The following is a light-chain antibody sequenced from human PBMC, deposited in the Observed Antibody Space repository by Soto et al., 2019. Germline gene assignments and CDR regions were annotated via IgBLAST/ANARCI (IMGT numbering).Light chain of an antibody. V-gene: IGLV1-51*01. J-gene: IGLJ1*01. CDR1: SSNIGNNY. CDR3: GTWDSSLSAYV. CDR2: DNN. Sequence: QSVLTQPPSVSAAPGQKVTISCSGGSSNIGNNYVSWYQQLPETAPKLLIYDNNKRPSGIPDRFSGSKSGTSATLGITGLQTGDEADYYCGTWDSSLSAYVFGTGTKVTVL.